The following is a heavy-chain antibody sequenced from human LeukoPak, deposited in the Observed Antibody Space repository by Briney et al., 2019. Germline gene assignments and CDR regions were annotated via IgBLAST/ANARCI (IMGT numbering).Heavy chain of an antibody. CDR2: INHSGST. CDR1: GGSFSGYY. J-gene: IGHJ4*02. Sequence: SETLSLTCAVYGGSFSGYYWSWIRQPPGKGLEWIGEINHSGSTNYNPSLKSRVTISVDTSKNQFSLKLSSVTAADTAVYYCARDGGWGYFDYWGQGTLVTVSS. V-gene: IGHV4-34*01. D-gene: IGHD3-16*01. CDR3: ARDGGWGYFDY.